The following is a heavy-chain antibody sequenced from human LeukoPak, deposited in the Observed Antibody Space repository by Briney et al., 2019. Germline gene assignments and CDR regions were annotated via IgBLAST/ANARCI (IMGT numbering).Heavy chain of an antibody. CDR3: ARDNSNYYYGMDV. CDR1: GFTFSSYG. Sequence: GGSLRLSCAASGFTFSSYGMHWVRQAPGKGLEWVAVIWYDGSNKYYADSVKGRFTISRDNSKNTLYLQMNSLRAEDTAVYYCARDNSNYYYGMDVWGQGTRSPSP. D-gene: IGHD4-23*01. V-gene: IGHV3-33*01. J-gene: IGHJ6*02. CDR2: IWYDGSNK.